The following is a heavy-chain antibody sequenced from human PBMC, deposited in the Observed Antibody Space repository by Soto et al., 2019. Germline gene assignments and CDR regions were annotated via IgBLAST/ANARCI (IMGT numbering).Heavy chain of an antibody. Sequence: GGSLRLSCAASGFTFSSYGMHWVRQAPGKGLEWVAVIWYDGSNKYYADSVKGRFTISRDNSKNTLYLQMNSLRAEDTAVYYCARDEYYHGSSGYYPDAFGIWGQGTMVTVSS. CDR2: IWYDGSNK. J-gene: IGHJ3*02. CDR3: ARDEYYHGSSGYYPDAFGI. V-gene: IGHV3-33*01. D-gene: IGHD3-22*01. CDR1: GFTFSSYG.